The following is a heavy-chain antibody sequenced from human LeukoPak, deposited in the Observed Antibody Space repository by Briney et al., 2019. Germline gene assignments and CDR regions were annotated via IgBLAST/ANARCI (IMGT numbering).Heavy chain of an antibody. J-gene: IGHJ5*02. Sequence: SETLSLTCTVSGGSISSGGYYWSWIRQHPGKGLEWIGYIYYSGSTYYNPSLKSRVTISVVTSKNQFSLKLSSVTAADTAVYYCARDCGGDCSNNWFDPWGQGTLVTVSS. D-gene: IGHD2-21*02. CDR3: ARDCGGDCSNNWFDP. CDR1: GGSISSGGYY. CDR2: IYYSGST. V-gene: IGHV4-31*03.